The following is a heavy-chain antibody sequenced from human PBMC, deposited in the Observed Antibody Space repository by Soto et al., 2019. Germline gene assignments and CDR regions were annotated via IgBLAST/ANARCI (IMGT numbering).Heavy chain of an antibody. CDR1: GSTFNNFA. CDR3: ARAIKRWEVHYYFDY. CDR2: IVVISNTA. J-gene: IGHJ4*02. V-gene: IGHV1-69*06. Sequence: QVVLLQSGAEVKEPGSSVRVSCEVSGSTFNNFAFSWVRQAPGHGPEWMGGIVVISNTADYSQRFQDRVTIPADTSTNNLYMELGSLTFEDTAVYYCARAIKRWEVHYYFDYWGQGPLFTVSS. D-gene: IGHD1-26*01.